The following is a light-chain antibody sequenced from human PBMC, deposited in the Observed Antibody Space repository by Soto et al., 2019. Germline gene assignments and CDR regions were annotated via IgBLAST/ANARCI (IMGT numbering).Light chain of an antibody. V-gene: IGKV3-11*01. J-gene: IGKJ2*01. CDR1: QSVSSY. CDR3: QQRSNWPPYT. CDR2: DAS. Sequence: EIVLTQSPATLSLSPGERATLSCRASQSVSSYLAWYQQKPGQAPRLLIYDASNRATGTPARFSGSGSGTDFTLTISSLEPEDFAVYYGQQRSNWPPYTFGQGTKLEIK.